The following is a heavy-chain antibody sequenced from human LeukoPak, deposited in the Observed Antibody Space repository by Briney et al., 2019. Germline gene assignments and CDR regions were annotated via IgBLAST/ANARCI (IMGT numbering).Heavy chain of an antibody. CDR2: INPSGGST. Sequence: ASVKVSCKASGGTFSSYAISWVRQAPGQGLEWMGIINPSGGSTSYAQKFQGRVTMTRDTSTSTVYMELSSLRSEDTAVYYCARDGPYSGSYNWGQGTLVTVSS. CDR1: GGTFSSYA. J-gene: IGHJ4*02. V-gene: IGHV1-46*01. CDR3: ARDGPYSGSYN. D-gene: IGHD1-26*01.